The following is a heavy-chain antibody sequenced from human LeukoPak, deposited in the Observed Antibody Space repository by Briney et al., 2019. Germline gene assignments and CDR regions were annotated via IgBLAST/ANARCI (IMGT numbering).Heavy chain of an antibody. Sequence: TGGSLRLSCAASGFTFSSYWMHWVRQAPGKGLVWVSRINSDGSSTSYADSVKGRFTISRDNAKNTLYLQMNSLRAEDTAVYYWARESFYYDSSGYYGWFDPWGQGTLVTVSS. D-gene: IGHD3-22*01. CDR2: INSDGSST. V-gene: IGHV3-74*01. CDR1: GFTFSSYW. J-gene: IGHJ5*02. CDR3: ARESFYYDSSGYYGWFDP.